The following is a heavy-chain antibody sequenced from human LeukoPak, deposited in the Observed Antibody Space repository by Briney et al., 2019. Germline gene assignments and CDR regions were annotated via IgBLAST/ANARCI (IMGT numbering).Heavy chain of an antibody. CDR3: ARRAGEYSHPYDY. CDR2: IYYSGST. Sequence: SETLSLTCTVSGGSISSGSYYWGWIRQPPGKGLEWIGSIYYSGSTYYKPSLKSRVTISLDTSKNQFSLKLSSVTAADTAIYYCARRAGEYSHPYDYWGQGTLVTVSS. CDR1: GGSISSGSYY. V-gene: IGHV4-39*07. D-gene: IGHD2-15*01. J-gene: IGHJ4*02.